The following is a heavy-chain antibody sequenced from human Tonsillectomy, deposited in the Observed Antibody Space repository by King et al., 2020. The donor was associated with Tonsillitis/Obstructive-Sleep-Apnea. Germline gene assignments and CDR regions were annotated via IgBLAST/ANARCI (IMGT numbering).Heavy chain of an antibody. Sequence: VQLQQSGPGLVKPSQTLSLTCAIXGDRVXSXSAAWNWIRQSXSRGLEWLGRTYYRSKWYNDYAVSVKSRITINPDTSKHHFSLQLNSVTPEDTAVYYWAXXXVRXXSSTSXSYXXYWGXXTLVTV. J-gene: IGHJ4*01. CDR3: AXXXVRXXSSTSXSYXXY. CDR1: GDRVXSXSAA. D-gene: IGHD2-2*01. CDR2: TYYRSKWYN. V-gene: IGHV6-1*01.